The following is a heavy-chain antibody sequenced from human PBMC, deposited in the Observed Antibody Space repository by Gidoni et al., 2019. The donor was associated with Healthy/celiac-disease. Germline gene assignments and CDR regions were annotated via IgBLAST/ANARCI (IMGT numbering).Heavy chain of an antibody. Sequence: KVSCKASGYTFTSYSMHWVRQAPGQRLEWMGWINAGNGNTKYSQKFQGRVTITRDTSASTAYMELSSLRSEDTDVYYCARVPSSGWYNYYFDYWGQGTLVTVSA. J-gene: IGHJ4*02. CDR3: ARVPSSGWYNYYFDY. D-gene: IGHD6-19*01. CDR2: INAGNGNT. CDR1: GYTFTSYS. V-gene: IGHV1-3*01.